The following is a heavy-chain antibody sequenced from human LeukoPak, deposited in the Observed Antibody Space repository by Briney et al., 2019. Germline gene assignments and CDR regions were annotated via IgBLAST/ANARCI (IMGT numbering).Heavy chain of an antibody. V-gene: IGHV1-2*02. D-gene: IGHD1-26*01. Sequence: ASVKVSCKASGYTFTSYGISWVRQAPGQGLEWMGWISAYSGGTNYAQKFQGRVTMTRDTSISTAYMELSRLRSDDTAVYYCARLTGGVGATSRHYYYYYMDVWGKGTTVTVSS. J-gene: IGHJ6*03. CDR1: GYTFTSYG. CDR3: ARLTGGVGATSRHYYYYYMDV. CDR2: ISAYSGGT.